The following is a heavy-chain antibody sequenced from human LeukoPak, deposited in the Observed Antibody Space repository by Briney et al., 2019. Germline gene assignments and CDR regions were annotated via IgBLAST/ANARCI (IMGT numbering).Heavy chain of an antibody. CDR1: GGSFSGYY. J-gene: IGHJ3*02. Sequence: SETLSLTCAVYGGSFSGYYWSWIRQPPGKGLEWIGEINHSGSTNYNPSLKSRVTISVDTFKNQFSLELSSVTAADTAVYYCARGSTGPQDAFDIWGQGTMVTVSS. CDR2: INHSGST. CDR3: ARGSTGPQDAFDI. V-gene: IGHV4-34*01.